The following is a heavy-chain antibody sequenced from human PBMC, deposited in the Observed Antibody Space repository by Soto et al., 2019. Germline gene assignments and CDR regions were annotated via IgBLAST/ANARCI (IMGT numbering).Heavy chain of an antibody. Sequence: PSETLSLTCAVYGGSFSGYYWSWIRQPPGKGLEWIGEINHSGSTNYNPSLKSRVTISVDTSKNQFSLKLSSVTAADTAVYYCARDWYSSSWYRGVAFDIWGQGTMVTVSS. J-gene: IGHJ3*02. CDR2: INHSGST. V-gene: IGHV4-34*01. CDR3: ARDWYSSSWYRGVAFDI. D-gene: IGHD6-13*01. CDR1: GGSFSGYY.